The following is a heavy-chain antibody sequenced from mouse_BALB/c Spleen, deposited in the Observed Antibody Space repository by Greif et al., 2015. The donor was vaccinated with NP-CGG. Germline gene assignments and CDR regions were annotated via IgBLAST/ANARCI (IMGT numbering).Heavy chain of an antibody. Sequence: EVQLQQSGAELVRPGALVKLSCKASGFNIKDYYMHWVKQRPEQGLEWIGWIDPENGNTIYDPKFQGKASITADTSSNTAYLQLSSLTSEDTAVYYCARNSLLRLGYAMDYWGQGTSVTVSS. D-gene: IGHD1-2*01. J-gene: IGHJ4*01. CDR2: IDPENGNT. CDR3: ARNSLLRLGYAMDY. V-gene: IGHV14-1*02. CDR1: GFNIKDYY.